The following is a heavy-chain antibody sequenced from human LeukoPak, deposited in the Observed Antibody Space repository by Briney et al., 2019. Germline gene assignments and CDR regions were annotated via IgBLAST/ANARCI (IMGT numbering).Heavy chain of an antibody. J-gene: IGHJ4*02. V-gene: IGHV4-59*01. Sequence: SETLSLTCTVSGGSISSYYWSWIRQPPGKGLEWIGYVYYSGSTNYNPSLKSRVTISVDTSKNQFSLKLSSVTAADTAVYYCARVGGYYDSSGYPDYWSQGTLVTVSS. CDR3: ARVGGYYDSSGYPDY. CDR1: GGSISSYY. D-gene: IGHD3-22*01. CDR2: VYYSGST.